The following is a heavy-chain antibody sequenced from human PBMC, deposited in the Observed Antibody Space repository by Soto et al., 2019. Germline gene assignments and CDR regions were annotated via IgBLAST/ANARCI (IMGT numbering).Heavy chain of an antibody. CDR3: ARDLGAFNYGSAYFDY. J-gene: IGHJ4*02. CDR1: GFTFSSYA. V-gene: IGHV3-33*08. Sequence: GGSLRLSCAASGFTFSSYAMHWVRQAPGKGLEWVAVIWYDGSNQYYAVSVKGRFTISRDNSKNVLYLQMNSLRAEDTAVYYCARDLGAFNYGSAYFDYWGQGTPVTVSS. D-gene: IGHD3-10*01. CDR2: IWYDGSNQ.